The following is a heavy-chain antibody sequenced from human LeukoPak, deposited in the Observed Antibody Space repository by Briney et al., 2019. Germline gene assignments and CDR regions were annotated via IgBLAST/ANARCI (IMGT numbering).Heavy chain of an antibody. J-gene: IGHJ4*02. D-gene: IGHD6-13*01. CDR2: LKQDGSEK. CDR3: ARDSSSWYFFFRKYYFDY. CDR1: GITFSSFW. Sequence: GGSLRLFCSASGITFSSFWMSWVRLDPGKGPEWVANLKQDGSEKYYVDSVQSRFTISRDNAKHSLYLQMNSLRAEDTAVYYCARDSSSWYFFFRKYYFDYWGQGTLVTVSS. V-gene: IGHV3-7*01.